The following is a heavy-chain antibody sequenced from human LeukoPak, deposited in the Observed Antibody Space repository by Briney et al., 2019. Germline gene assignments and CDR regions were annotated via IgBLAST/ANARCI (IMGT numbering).Heavy chain of an antibody. V-gene: IGHV3-23*01. Sequence: QPGASLRLSCAASGFIFRNYAMSWVRQAPGKGLEWVSAITGSGDTTYYADSVKGRFTISRDDSKNTLYVEMNTLRAKDTAVYYCAKWGDYDILTGYYVSDFWGQGTLVTVSS. CDR1: GFIFRNYA. CDR2: ITGSGDTT. J-gene: IGHJ4*02. CDR3: AKWGDYDILTGYYVSDF. D-gene: IGHD3-9*01.